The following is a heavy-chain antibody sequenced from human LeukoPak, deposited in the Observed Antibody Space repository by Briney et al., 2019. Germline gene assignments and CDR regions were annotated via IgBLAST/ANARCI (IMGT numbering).Heavy chain of an antibody. CDR1: GGTFSIYA. Sequence: AASVTVSCKASGGTFSIYAISWVRQAPGQGLEWMGRIIPILGIANYAQKFQGRVTITADKSTSTAYMELSSLRSEDTAVYYCARNRDYDSSGFRLVRTNWFDPWGQGTLVTVSS. D-gene: IGHD3-22*01. CDR3: ARNRDYDSSGFRLVRTNWFDP. J-gene: IGHJ5*02. V-gene: IGHV1-69*04. CDR2: IIPILGIA.